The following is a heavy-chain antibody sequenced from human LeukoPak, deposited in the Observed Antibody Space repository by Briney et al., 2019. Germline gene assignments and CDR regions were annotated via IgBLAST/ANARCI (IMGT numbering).Heavy chain of an antibody. CDR1: GYTFTTYY. D-gene: IGHD4-23*01. V-gene: IGHV1-46*01. CDR2: INPSGGST. CDR3: ARLMTTVVTAGDYFYDY. J-gene: IGHJ4*02. Sequence: GASVKVSCKASGYTFTTYYMHWVRQAPGQGLEWMGIINPSGGSTSYAQKFQGRVTITADKSTSTAYMELSSLRSEDTAVYYCARLMTTVVTAGDYFYDYWGQGTLVTVSS.